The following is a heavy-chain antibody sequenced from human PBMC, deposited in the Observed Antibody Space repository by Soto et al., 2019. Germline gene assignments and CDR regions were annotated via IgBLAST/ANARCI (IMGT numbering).Heavy chain of an antibody. D-gene: IGHD2-15*01. CDR2: INHSGST. CDR1: GGSFRGYY. J-gene: IGHJ6*02. V-gene: IGHV4-34*01. CDR3: ASRVLKWWLRTYYYYYGLDI. Sequence: SETLALTFAVDGGSFRGYYWSWIRQPPGKWLEWIGEINHSGSTNYNPSLKSRVTISVDTSKNQFSLKQSSVTAADTAVYSCASRVLKWWLRTYYYYYGLDIWCQGTTVPVSS.